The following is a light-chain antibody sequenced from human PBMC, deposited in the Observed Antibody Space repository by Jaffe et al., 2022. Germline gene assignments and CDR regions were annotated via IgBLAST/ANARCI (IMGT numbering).Light chain of an antibody. CDR2: DVS. V-gene: IGLV2-14*01. CDR3: SSYTGRTTAYV. Sequence: QSALTQPASVSGSPGQSITISCTGTSSDVGTYNYVSWYQQHPGKAPKLIIYDVSSRPSGVSNRFSGSKSANTASLTISGLQAEDEADYYCSSYTGRTTAYVFGSGTEVTVL. CDR1: SSDVGTYNY. J-gene: IGLJ1*01.